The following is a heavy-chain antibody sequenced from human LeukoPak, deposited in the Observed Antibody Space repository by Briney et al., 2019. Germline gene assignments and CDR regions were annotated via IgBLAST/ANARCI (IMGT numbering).Heavy chain of an antibody. CDR2: INPNSGGT. CDR1: GYTFTGYY. Sequence: ASVKVSCKASGYTFTGYYMHWVRQAPGQGLEWMGWINPNSGGTNYAQKFQGRVTMTRDTSISTAYMELSRLRSDDTAVHYCARVGGSYPLSYFQHWGQGTLVTVSS. V-gene: IGHV1-2*02. CDR3: ARVGGSYPLSYFQH. J-gene: IGHJ1*01. D-gene: IGHD1-26*01.